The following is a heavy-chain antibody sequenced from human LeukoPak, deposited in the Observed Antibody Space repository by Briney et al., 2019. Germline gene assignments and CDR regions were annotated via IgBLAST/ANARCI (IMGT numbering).Heavy chain of an antibody. CDR2: ISYDGDYK. V-gene: IGHV3-30*04. Sequence: PGRSLSLSCAASGFAFSHYTMQWVRQAPGKGLEWVAVISYDGDYKYYADSVKGRFTISRDDSKNTLYLQMNSLRAEDTAVYYCARDRGPRTGFMVREAYDYWGQGTLVTVSS. CDR3: ARDRGPRTGFMVREAYDY. D-gene: IGHD3-10*01. J-gene: IGHJ4*02. CDR1: GFAFSHYT.